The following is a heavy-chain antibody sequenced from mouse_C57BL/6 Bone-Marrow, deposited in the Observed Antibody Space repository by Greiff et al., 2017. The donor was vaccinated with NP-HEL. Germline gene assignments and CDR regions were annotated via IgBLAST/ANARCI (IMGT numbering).Heavy chain of an antibody. CDR2: ISSGGSYT. Sequence: EVKVVESGGDLVKPGGSLKLSCASSGFTFSSYVMSWVRQTPDKRLEWVATISSGGSYTYYPDSVKGRSPISRDNAKNTLYLQMSSLKSEDTAMYYCARPLFYYCGSFDYWSQGTTLADSS. V-gene: IGHV5-6*01. CDR1: GFTFSSYV. D-gene: IGHD1-1*01. J-gene: IGHJ2*01. CDR3: ARPLFYYCGSFDY.